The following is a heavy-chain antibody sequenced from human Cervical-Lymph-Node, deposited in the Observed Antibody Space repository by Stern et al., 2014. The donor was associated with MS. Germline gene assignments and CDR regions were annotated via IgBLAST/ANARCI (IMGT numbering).Heavy chain of an antibody. CDR2: SSVYNDNK. CDR1: GYTFSSFA. CDR3: GRGWGDTRH. J-gene: IGHJ4*02. Sequence: VQLEESGAEVKKPGASVNVSCKASGYTFSSFAITWVRQAPGQGLEWMGPSSVYNDNKNYAQRVQNRGPMTTDTPTNTPYMEVRNLGSDNAAVYFWGRGWGDTRHWGQGTLVTVSS. D-gene: IGHD3-16*01. V-gene: IGHV1-18*01.